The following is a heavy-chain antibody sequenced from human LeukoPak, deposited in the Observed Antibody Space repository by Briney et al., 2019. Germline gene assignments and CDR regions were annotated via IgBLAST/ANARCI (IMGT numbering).Heavy chain of an antibody. CDR3: ARGPPRIVLMVYAILDWWFDP. Sequence: PSETLSPTCAVYGGSFSGYYWSWIRQPPGKGLEWIGEINHSGSTNYNPSLKSRVTISVDTSKNQFSLKLSSVTAADTAVYYCARGPPRIVLMVYAILDWWFDPWGQGTLVTVSS. D-gene: IGHD2-8*01. V-gene: IGHV4-34*01. CDR1: GGSFSGYY. J-gene: IGHJ5*02. CDR2: INHSGST.